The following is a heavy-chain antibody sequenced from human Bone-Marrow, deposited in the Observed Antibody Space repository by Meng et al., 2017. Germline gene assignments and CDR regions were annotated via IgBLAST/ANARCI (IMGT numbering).Heavy chain of an antibody. V-gene: IGHV1-8*01. D-gene: IGHD3-22*01. CDR2: MNPNSGNT. J-gene: IGHJ4*02. CDR1: EYTFTSYD. Sequence: HLVRPGVAVTWPGASRKVSCKASEYTFTSYDINWVRQATGQGLEWMGWMNPNSGNTGYAQKFQGRVTMTRNTSISTAYMELSSLRSEDTAVYYCARKYYYDSSGYYSFDYWGQGTLVTVSS. CDR3: ARKYYYDSSGYYSFDY.